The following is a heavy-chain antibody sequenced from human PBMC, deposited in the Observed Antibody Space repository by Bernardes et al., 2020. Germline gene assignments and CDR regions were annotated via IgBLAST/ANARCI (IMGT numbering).Heavy chain of an antibody. J-gene: IGHJ4*02. Sequence: VGSLRLSCAASGFTVSSNYMSWVRQAPGKGLEWVSVIYSGGSTYYADSVKGRFTISRDNSKNTLYLQMNSLRAEDTAVYYCARGRRYSGYEFDYWGQGTLVTVSS. D-gene: IGHD5-12*01. CDR1: GFTVSSNY. CDR3: ARGRRYSGYEFDY. CDR2: IYSGGST. V-gene: IGHV3-53*01.